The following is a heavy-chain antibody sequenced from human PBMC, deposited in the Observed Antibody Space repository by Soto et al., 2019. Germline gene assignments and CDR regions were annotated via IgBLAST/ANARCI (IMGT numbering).Heavy chain of an antibody. D-gene: IGHD4-17*01. J-gene: IGHJ4*02. V-gene: IGHV4-61*01. Sequence: LSLTCSVSGGSVSNKTYYWSWIRQPPGKRLEWIGYVYYSGTTNYNPSLKSRVTISVDLSKNQYSLRLSSVTTADTALYYCARTTAVPNTLRSRYFFDYWGQGTLVTVSS. CDR3: ARTTAVPNTLRSRYFFDY. CDR2: VYYSGTT. CDR1: GGSVSNKTYY.